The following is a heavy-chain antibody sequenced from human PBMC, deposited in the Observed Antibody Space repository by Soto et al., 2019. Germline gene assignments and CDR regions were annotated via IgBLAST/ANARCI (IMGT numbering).Heavy chain of an antibody. D-gene: IGHD1-26*01. CDR2: MNPNSGNT. CDR3: ARVPTSGGSYYFDY. V-gene: IGHV1-8*01. CDR1: GYTFTSYD. Sequence: QVQLVQSGAEVKKPGASVKVSCKASGYTFTSYDINWVRQATGQGLEWMGWMNPNSGNTGYAQKSQGRVTMTRNTSISTAYMELSSLRSEDTAVYYCARVPTSGGSYYFDYWGQGTLVTVSS. J-gene: IGHJ4*02.